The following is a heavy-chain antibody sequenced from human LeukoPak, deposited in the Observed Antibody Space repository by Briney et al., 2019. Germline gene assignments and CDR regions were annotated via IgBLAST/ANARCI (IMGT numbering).Heavy chain of an antibody. CDR3: ARARGPSLGSAYDY. V-gene: IGHV4-31*03. CDR2: IYYTGST. CDR1: GGSISSGGYS. D-gene: IGHD3-22*01. J-gene: IGHJ4*02. Sequence: PSETLSLTCTVSGGSISSGGYSWTWIRQHSGKGLEWIGYIYYTGSTYYNPSLKSRVTISVDTSKNQFSLKLSSVTAADTAVYYCARARGPSLGSAYDYWGQGTLVTVSS.